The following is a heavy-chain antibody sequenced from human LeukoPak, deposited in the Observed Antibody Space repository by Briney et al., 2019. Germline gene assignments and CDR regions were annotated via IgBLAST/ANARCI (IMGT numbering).Heavy chain of an antibody. CDR2: INHSGST. D-gene: IGHD3-22*01. CDR3: ARVRENYDSSGYSRRSYWYFDL. CDR1: GGSFSGYY. J-gene: IGHJ2*01. V-gene: IGHV4-34*01. Sequence: PSETLPLTCAVYGGSFSGYYWSWIRQSPGKGLEWIGEINHSGSTNYNPSLKSRVTISVDTSKNQFSLKLSSVTAADTAVYYCARVRENYDSSGYSRRSYWYFDLWGRGTLVTVSS.